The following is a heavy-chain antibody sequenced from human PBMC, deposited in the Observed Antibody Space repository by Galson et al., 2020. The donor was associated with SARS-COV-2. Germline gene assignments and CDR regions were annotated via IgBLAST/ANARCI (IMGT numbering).Heavy chain of an antibody. D-gene: IGHD3-16*01. J-gene: IGHJ4*02. V-gene: IGHV5-51*01. Sequence: HGESLKISCKGSEYPFSNYWIAWVRQMPGKGLEWMGIIYPGDSDTRYSTSFQGQVTISADKSISTAYLQWSSLKASDTAMYYCARMGTLMGGIWYENQYFPGGEYWGQGNPVTVSS. CDR3: ARMGTLMGGIWYENQYFPGGEY. CDR2: IYPGDSDT. CDR1: EYPFSNYW.